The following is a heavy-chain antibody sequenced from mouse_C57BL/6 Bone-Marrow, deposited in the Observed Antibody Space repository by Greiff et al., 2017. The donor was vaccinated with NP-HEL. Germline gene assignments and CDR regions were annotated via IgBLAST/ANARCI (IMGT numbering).Heavy chain of an antibody. D-gene: IGHD2-4*01. CDR3: ARDGGLRRDFDY. CDR1: GYTFTSYW. CDR2: IDPSDSYT. J-gene: IGHJ2*01. V-gene: IGHV1-69*01. Sequence: QVQLQQPGAELVMPGASVKLSCKASGYTFTSYWMHWVKQRPGQGLEWIGEIDPSDSYTNYNQKFKGKSTLTVDKSSSTAYMQLSSLTSEDSAVYYCARDGGLRRDFDYWGQGTTLTVSS.